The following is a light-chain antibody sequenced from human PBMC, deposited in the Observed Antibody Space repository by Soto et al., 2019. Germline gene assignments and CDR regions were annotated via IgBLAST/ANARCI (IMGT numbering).Light chain of an antibody. V-gene: IGKV1-17*01. J-gene: IGKJ1*01. CDR2: AAS. CDR1: QVIIND. Sequence: IHGSQSASSLSATVVYRVTITFLSTQVIINDLGLYHQKPGKAPNRLIYAASSLQSGVPSRFIGSGSGTEFTLTICSLQREDFATYYCLQDITYPWPFGQWPKVDIK. CDR3: LQDITYPWP.